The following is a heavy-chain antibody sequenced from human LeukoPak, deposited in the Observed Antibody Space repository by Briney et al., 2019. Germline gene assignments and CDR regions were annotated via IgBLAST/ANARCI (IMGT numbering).Heavy chain of an antibody. CDR3: ARDRLTSGSYFFDY. V-gene: IGHV3-48*01. CDR2: ISGRSSTI. Sequence: GGSLRLSCAASAFTFSDYSMNWVRQAPGKGLEWISYISGRSSTIYYADSVRGRFTISRDSAKNSMYLQMNSLRAEDTAVYYCARDRLTSGSYFFDYWGQGTLVTVSS. CDR1: AFTFSDYS. J-gene: IGHJ4*02. D-gene: IGHD1-26*01.